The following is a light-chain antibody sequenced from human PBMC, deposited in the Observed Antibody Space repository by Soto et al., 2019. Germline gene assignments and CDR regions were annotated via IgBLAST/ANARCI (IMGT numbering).Light chain of an antibody. CDR2: DAS. CDR1: QSLSSY. V-gene: IGKV3-11*01. J-gene: IGKJ1*01. Sequence: EIVLTQSPATLSLSPGERATLSCRASQSLSSYLAWYQQKPGQAPRLLIYDASNRATGIPARFSGSGSGTDFTLTISSLEPEDFAVYYCQQYGSSPTFGQGTKVDI. CDR3: QQYGSSPT.